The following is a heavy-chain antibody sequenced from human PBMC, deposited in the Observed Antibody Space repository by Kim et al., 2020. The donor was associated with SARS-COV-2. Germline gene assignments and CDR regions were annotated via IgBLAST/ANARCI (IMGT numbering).Heavy chain of an antibody. CDR1: GYTFTGYY. D-gene: IGHD3-10*01. V-gene: IGHV1-2*02. Sequence: ASVKVSCKASGYTFTGYYMHWVRQAPGQGLEWMGWINPNSGGTNYAQKFQGRVTMTRDTSISTAYMELSRLRSDDTAVYYCARVGPLYGSGSYYYNWFDPWGQGTLVTVSS. CDR2: INPNSGGT. CDR3: ARVGPLYGSGSYYYNWFDP. J-gene: IGHJ5*02.